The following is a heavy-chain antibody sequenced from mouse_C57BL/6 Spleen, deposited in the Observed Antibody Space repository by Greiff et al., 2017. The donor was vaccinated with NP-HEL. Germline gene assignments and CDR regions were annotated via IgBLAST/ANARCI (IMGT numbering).Heavy chain of an antibody. V-gene: IGHV1-15*01. Sequence: VKLLESGAELVRPGASVTLSCKASGYTFTDYEMHWVKQTPGHGLEWIGAIDPETGGTAYNQKFKGKAILTADKSSSTAYMELRSLTSEDSAVYYCTREFAYWGKGTLVTVSA. CDR3: TREFAY. CDR1: GYTFTDYE. J-gene: IGHJ3*01. CDR2: IDPETGGT.